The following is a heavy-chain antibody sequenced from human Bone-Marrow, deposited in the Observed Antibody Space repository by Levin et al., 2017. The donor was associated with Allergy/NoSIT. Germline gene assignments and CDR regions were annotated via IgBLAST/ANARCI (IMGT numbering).Heavy chain of an antibody. CDR2: ISYDGSNK. Sequence: GESLKISCAASGFTFSSYAMHWVRQAPGKGLEWVAVISYDGSNKYYADSVKGRFTISRDNSKNTLYLQMNSLRAEDTAVYYCARGEGWSSGWYLWGQGTLVTVSS. D-gene: IGHD6-19*01. CDR1: GFTFSSYA. CDR3: ARGEGWSSGWYL. V-gene: IGHV3-30*04. J-gene: IGHJ5*02.